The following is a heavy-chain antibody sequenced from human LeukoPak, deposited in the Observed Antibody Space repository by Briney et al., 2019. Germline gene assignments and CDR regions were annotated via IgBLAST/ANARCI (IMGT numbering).Heavy chain of an antibody. Sequence: SETLSLTCTVSGVSIGSNTFYWGWIRQPPGKGLEWIGTIYHSGSTYYNPSLKSRVTISVDTSKNQFSLKLSSVTAADTAVYYCAQIVGATPGDYWGQGTLVTVSS. CDR1: GVSIGSNTFY. CDR2: IYHSGST. D-gene: IGHD1-26*01. CDR3: AQIVGATPGDY. J-gene: IGHJ4*02. V-gene: IGHV4-39*01.